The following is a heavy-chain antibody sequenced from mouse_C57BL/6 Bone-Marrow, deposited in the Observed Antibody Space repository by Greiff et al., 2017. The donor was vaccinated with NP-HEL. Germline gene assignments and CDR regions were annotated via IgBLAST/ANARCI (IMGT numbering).Heavy chain of an antibody. V-gene: IGHV5-17*01. CDR1: GFTFSDYG. CDR3: AKGYFDV. Sequence: EVKLVESGGGLVKPGGSLKLSCAASGFTFSDYGMHWVRQAPEKGLAWVAYISSGSSTIYYADTVKGRFTISRDNAKNTLFLQMTSLRSEDTAMYYCAKGYFDVWGTGTTVTVSS. CDR2: ISSGSSTI. J-gene: IGHJ1*03.